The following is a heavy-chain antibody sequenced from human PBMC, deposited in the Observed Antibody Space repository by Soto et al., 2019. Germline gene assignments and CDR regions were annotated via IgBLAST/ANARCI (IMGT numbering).Heavy chain of an antibody. V-gene: IGHV4-59*01. J-gene: IGHJ4*02. CDR2: IYYNGNT. D-gene: IGHD5-18*01. CDR3: ARNVDTSRAYYFDY. CDR1: GGSISSYY. Sequence: PSETLSLTCTVSGGSISSYYWSWIRQPPGKGLEWIGYIYYNGNTNYNPSLRSRVTISVNTSKNQFSLNLNSVTAADTAVYYCARNVDTSRAYYFDYWGQGTLVTVSS.